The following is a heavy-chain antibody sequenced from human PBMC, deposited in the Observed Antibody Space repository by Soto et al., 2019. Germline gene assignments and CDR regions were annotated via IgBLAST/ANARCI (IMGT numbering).Heavy chain of an antibody. CDR2: MQPSTGRT. D-gene: IGHD1-26*01. V-gene: IGHV1-8*01. J-gene: IGHJ4*02. CDR3: ARGVSAGVDY. CDR1: GYSFTSLD. Sequence: GASVKVSCKASGYSFTSLDIIWVRQTAGQGLEWMGWMQPSTGRTGYAQKFQGRVTMTRDTSINTAYMELTTLTSDDTAFYYCARGVSAGVDYWGQGTLVTVSS.